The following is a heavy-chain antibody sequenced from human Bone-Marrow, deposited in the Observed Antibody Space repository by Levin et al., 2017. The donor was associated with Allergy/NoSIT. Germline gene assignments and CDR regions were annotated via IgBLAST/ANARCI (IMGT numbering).Heavy chain of an antibody. CDR1: GFTFSSYA. D-gene: IGHD6-13*01. J-gene: IGHJ6*02. CDR2: ISYDGSNK. V-gene: IGHV3-30-3*01. CDR3: ARGGAARQRDYYYGMDV. Sequence: GGSLRLSCAASGFTFSSYAMHWVRQAPGKGLEWVAVISYDGSNKYYADSVKGRFTISRDNSKNTLYLQMNSLRAEDTAVYYCARGGAARQRDYYYGMDVWGQGTTVTVSS.